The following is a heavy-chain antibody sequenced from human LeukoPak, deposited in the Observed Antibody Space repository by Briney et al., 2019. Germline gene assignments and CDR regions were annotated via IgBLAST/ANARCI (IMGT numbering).Heavy chain of an antibody. CDR3: ARGEPSARYCSSTSCRNWFDP. CDR1: GYSFTSYW. D-gene: IGHD2-2*01. V-gene: IGHV5-51*01. J-gene: IGHJ5*02. CDR2: IYPGDSDT. Sequence: GESLRISCKGSGYSFTSYWISWVRQMPGKGLEWMGIIYPGDSDTRYSPSFQGQVTISADKSISTAYLQWSSLKASDTAMYYCARGEPSARYCSSTSCRNWFDPWGQGTLVTVSS.